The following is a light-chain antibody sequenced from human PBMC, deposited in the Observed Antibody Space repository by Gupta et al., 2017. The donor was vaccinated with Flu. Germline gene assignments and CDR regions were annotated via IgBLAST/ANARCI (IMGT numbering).Light chain of an antibody. Sequence: SYELTQPPSVSVSPGQTASITCSGDKLGDKFTCWYQQRPGQSPVMVIYQDSKRPSGIPERFSGSNSGNTATLTISGTQAMDEADYYCQAWDSGLAGVCGTGTKVTVL. V-gene: IGLV3-1*01. CDR1: KLGDKF. CDR3: QAWDSGLAGV. J-gene: IGLJ1*01. CDR2: QDS.